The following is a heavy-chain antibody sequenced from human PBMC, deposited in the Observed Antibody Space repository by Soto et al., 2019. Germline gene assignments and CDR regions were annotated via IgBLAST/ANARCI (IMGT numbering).Heavy chain of an antibody. Sequence: PGGSLRLSCAGSGFTFGTYSMNWVRQAAGKGLEWIAYISYDSDTIQYADSVKGRFTISRDNAKNSLYLQMNSLRDEDTAVYYCARLYYDYVWGLGTTVPVSS. CDR3: ARLYYDYV. V-gene: IGHV3-48*02. CDR2: ISYDSDTI. CDR1: GFTFGTYS. D-gene: IGHD3-3*01. J-gene: IGHJ6*02.